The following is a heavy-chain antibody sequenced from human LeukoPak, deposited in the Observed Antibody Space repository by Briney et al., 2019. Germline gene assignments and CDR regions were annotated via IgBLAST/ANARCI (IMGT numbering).Heavy chain of an antibody. J-gene: IGHJ6*03. CDR3: AKRRGLELLYYYYMDV. CDR1: GSTFSSYA. Sequence: GGSLRLSCAASGSTFSSYAMSWVRQAPGKGLEWVSAISGSGGSTYYADSVKGRFTISRDNSKNTLYLQMNSLRAEDTAVYYCAKRRGLELLYYYYMDVWGKGTTVTVSS. V-gene: IGHV3-23*01. CDR2: ISGSGGST. D-gene: IGHD1-7*01.